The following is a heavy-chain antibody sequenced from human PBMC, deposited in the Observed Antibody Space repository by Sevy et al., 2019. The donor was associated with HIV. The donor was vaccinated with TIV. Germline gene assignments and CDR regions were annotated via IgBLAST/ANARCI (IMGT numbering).Heavy chain of an antibody. D-gene: IGHD2-2*01. V-gene: IGHV3-7*01. J-gene: IGHJ2*01. CDR3: ARAWACCSSTRAGGTEGLWDWYFDL. CDR2: IKQDGSEK. Sequence: GGSLRLSCAASGFTFSSYWMSWVRQAPGKGLEWVANIKQDGSEKYYVDSVKGRFTISRDNAKNSLYLQMNSLRAEDTAVYYCARAWACCSSTRAGGTEGLWDWYFDLWGRGTLVTVSS. CDR1: GFTFSSYW.